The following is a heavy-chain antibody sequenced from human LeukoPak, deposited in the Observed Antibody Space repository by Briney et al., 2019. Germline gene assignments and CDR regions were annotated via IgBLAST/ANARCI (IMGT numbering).Heavy chain of an antibody. CDR1: GGTFSSYA. Sequence: SVKVSCKASGGTFSSYAISWVRQDPGQGLGWMGRIIPIFGTANYAQKSQGRVTITTDESTSTAYIELSSLRSEDTAVYYCARHPGIAVADYYFDYWGQGTLVTVSS. CDR2: IIPIFGTA. V-gene: IGHV1-69*05. J-gene: IGHJ4*02. D-gene: IGHD6-19*01. CDR3: ARHPGIAVADYYFDY.